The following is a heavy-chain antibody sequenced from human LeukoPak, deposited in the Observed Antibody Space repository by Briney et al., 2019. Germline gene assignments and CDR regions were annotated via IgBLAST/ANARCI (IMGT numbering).Heavy chain of an antibody. Sequence: SQTLSLTCTVSGGSISSGSYSWSWIRQPAGKGLEWIGRIYTSGSTNYNPSLKSRVTISVDTSKNQFSLKLSSVAAADTAVYYCARDPGDYVDYWGQGTLVTVSS. CDR2: IYTSGST. CDR3: ARDPGDYVDY. J-gene: IGHJ4*02. V-gene: IGHV4-61*02. CDR1: GGSISSGSYS.